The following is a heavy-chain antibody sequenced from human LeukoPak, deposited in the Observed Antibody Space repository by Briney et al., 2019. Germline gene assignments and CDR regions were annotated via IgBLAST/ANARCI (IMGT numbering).Heavy chain of an antibody. CDR2: IHSSGST. V-gene: IGHV4-59*01. D-gene: IGHD2-15*01. CDR1: GGSISSYY. J-gene: IGHJ4*02. Sequence: SETLSLTCTVSGGSISSYYWSWIRQPPGKGLEWIGYIHSSGSTNYNPSLKSRVAISVDTSKNEFSLKLSSVNAADTAVYYCARGRGLDYWGQGTLVTVSS. CDR3: ARGRGLDY.